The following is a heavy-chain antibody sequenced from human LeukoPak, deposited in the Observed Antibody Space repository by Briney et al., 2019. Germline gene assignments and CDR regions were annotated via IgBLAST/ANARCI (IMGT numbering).Heavy chain of an antibody. D-gene: IGHD6-13*01. Sequence: ASVKVSCKASGYTFTTYGVSWVRQAPGQGLEWMGWINPNSGRTNYAQKFQGRVTMTRDTSISTAYMELSRLRSDDTAVYYCARDRTIAAAGKVNWFDPWGQGTLVTVSS. J-gene: IGHJ5*02. V-gene: IGHV1-2*02. CDR3: ARDRTIAAAGKVNWFDP. CDR1: GYTFTTYG. CDR2: INPNSGRT.